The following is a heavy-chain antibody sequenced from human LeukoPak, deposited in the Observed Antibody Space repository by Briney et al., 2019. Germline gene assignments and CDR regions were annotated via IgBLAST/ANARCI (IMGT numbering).Heavy chain of an antibody. CDR3: VTDQTGRHPYFFDY. CDR1: GFNFSTYW. V-gene: IGHV3-7*01. Sequence: GGSLRLSCTASGFNFSTYWMTWVRQVPGKGLEWVANIKEDGSEIYYVDAVKGRFSISRDNAKTSLHLQMHSLSVADTGLYYCVTDQTGRHPYFFDYWGQGTLVTVSS. D-gene: IGHD3-10*01. CDR2: IKEDGSEI. J-gene: IGHJ4*02.